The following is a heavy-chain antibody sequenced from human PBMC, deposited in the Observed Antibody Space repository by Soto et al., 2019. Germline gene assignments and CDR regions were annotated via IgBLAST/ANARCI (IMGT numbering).Heavy chain of an antibody. D-gene: IGHD6-19*01. J-gene: IGHJ4*02. CDR3: ASYKTPIAVAGNRLYY. V-gene: IGHV1-69*01. CDR1: GVTFSSYA. Sequence: QVQLVQSGAEVKKPGSSVKVSCKASGVTFSSYAISWVRQAPGQGLEWMGGIIPIFGTANYAQKFQGRVTITADESTSTADMELSSLRSEDTAVDYCASYKTPIAVAGNRLYYWVQGTLVTVAS. CDR2: IIPIFGTA.